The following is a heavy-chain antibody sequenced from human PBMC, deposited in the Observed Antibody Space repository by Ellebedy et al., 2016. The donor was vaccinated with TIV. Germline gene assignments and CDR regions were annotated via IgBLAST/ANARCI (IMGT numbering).Heavy chain of an antibody. V-gene: IGHV3-48*03. CDR3: ARDSEGAVVGVWGRGMDA. Sequence: GGSLRLSCAASGFTFIRYEMNWVRQAPGKGLEWIAYIGSDVNKIFYADSVKGRFTISRDSAKDTLFLQMNSLRVEDTAVYYCARDSEGAVVGVWGRGMDAWGQGTTVSVSS. CDR2: IGSDVNKI. CDR1: GFTFIRYE. D-gene: IGHD3-16*01. J-gene: IGHJ6*02.